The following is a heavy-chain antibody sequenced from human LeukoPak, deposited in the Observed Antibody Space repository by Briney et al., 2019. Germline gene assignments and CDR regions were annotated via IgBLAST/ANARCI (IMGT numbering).Heavy chain of an antibody. CDR3: ARGVRSYGSRMHYFDY. D-gene: IGHD1-26*01. J-gene: IGHJ4*02. CDR1: GGSISSSSYY. Sequence: PSETLSLTCTVSGGSISSSSYYWGWIRQPPGKGLEWIGSIYYSGSTYYNPSLKSRVTISVDTSKNQFSLKLSSVTAADTAVYYCARGVRSYGSRMHYFDYWGQGTLVTVSS. V-gene: IGHV4-39*07. CDR2: IYYSGST.